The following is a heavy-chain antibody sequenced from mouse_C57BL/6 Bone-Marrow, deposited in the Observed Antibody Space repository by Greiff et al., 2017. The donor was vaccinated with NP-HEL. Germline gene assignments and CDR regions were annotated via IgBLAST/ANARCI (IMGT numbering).Heavy chain of an antibody. CDR1: GYTFTDYY. V-gene: IGHV1-19*01. CDR2: INPYNGGT. D-gene: IGHD2-4*01. J-gene: IGHJ3*01. Sequence: EVQLQQSGPVLVKPGASVKMSCKASGYTFTDYYMNWVKQSHGKSLEWIGVINPYNGGTSYNQKFKGKATLTVDKSSSTAYMELNSLTSEDSAVYYCARRIYYDYDGLAYWGQGTLVTVSA. CDR3: ARRIYYDYDGLAY.